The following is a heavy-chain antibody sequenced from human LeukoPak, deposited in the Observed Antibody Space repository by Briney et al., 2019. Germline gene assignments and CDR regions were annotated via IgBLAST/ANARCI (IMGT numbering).Heavy chain of an antibody. CDR2: IIPIFGTI. V-gene: IGHV1-69*13. J-gene: IGHJ6*04. CDR1: GGTFSSYA. CDR3: ARDQTPYGDYVSDV. D-gene: IGHD4-17*01. Sequence: GASVKVSCKASGGTFSSYALNWVRQTPGQGLEWMGGIIPIFGTINYAQKFQDRVTITADESTSTAYMELSSLRSDDTAVYYCARDQTPYGDYVSDVWGKGTTVTVSS.